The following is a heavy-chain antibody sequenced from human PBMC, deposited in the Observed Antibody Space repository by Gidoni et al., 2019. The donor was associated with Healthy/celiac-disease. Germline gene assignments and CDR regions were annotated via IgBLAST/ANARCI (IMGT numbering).Heavy chain of an antibody. CDR1: GYTFTGYY. D-gene: IGHD2-2*01. J-gene: IGHJ4*02. CDR2: INPNSGCT. Sequence: QVQLVQSGAEVKKPGASVKVSCKASGYTFTGYYMNWVRQAPGQGLEWMGRINPNSGCTNYAQKFQGRVTMTRDTSISTAYMELSRLRSDDTAVYYCASLTGLVVPAASSQGDYWGQGTLVTVSS. V-gene: IGHV1-2*06. CDR3: ASLTGLVVPAASSQGDY.